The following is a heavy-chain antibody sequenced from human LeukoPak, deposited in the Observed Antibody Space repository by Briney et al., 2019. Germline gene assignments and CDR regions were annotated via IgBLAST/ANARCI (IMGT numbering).Heavy chain of an antibody. CDR2: MSPNSGNT. Sequence: ASVKVSCKASGYTFTSYDINWVRQATGQGLEWMGWMSPNSGNTGYAQKFQGRVTMTRDTSTSTVYMELSSLRSEDTAVYYCARESSWSNYFDYWGQGTLVTVSS. V-gene: IGHV1-8*01. CDR1: GYTFTSYD. CDR3: ARESSWSNYFDY. J-gene: IGHJ4*02. D-gene: IGHD6-13*01.